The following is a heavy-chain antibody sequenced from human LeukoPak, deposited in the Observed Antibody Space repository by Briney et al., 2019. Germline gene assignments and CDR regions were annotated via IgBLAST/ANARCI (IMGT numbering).Heavy chain of an antibody. Sequence: GGSLRLSCAASGFTFSSYEMNWVRQAPGKGLEWVSYISSSGNTIYYADSVKGRFTISRDNAKNSLYLQMNSLRAEDTAVYYCAREWGNIDYWSQGTLVTVSS. V-gene: IGHV3-48*03. CDR1: GFTFSSYE. CDR3: AREWGNIDY. CDR2: ISSSGNTI. J-gene: IGHJ4*02. D-gene: IGHD4-23*01.